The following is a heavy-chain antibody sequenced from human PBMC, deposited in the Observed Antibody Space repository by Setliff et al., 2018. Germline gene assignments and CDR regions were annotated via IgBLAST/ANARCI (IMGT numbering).Heavy chain of an antibody. CDR3: ARVATAMLDAFDI. Sequence: PSETLSLTCTVSGASISSNTYYWSWIRQHPGKGLEWIGYISYSGSTYYNPPLKSRVSISIDTSKNQFSLNLSSVTAADTAVYYCARVATAMLDAFDIWGQGTMVT. V-gene: IGHV4-31*03. CDR1: GASISSNTYY. D-gene: IGHD5-18*01. CDR2: ISYSGST. J-gene: IGHJ3*02.